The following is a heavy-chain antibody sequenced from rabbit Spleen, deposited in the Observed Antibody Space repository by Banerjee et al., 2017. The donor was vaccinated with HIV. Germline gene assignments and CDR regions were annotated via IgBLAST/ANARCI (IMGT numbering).Heavy chain of an antibody. CDR2: INMVTGKS. V-gene: IGHV1S45*01. CDR3: ARDSGVGPYIDGYFNL. D-gene: IGHD3-3*01. CDR1: GFSFSDRDV. J-gene: IGHJ4*01. Sequence: QEQLVESGGGLVQPEGSLTLTCKASGFSFSDRDVMCWVRQAPGKGLEWITCINMVTGKSVYASWAKGRFIMSRISSTKVTLQMTSLTAADTATYFCARDSGVGPYIDGYFNLWGQGTLVT.